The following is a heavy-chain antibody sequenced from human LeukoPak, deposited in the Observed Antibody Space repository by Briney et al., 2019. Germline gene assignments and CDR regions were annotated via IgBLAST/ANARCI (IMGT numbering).Heavy chain of an antibody. CDR3: ARAPPYYYDSSGYYVYGAPLDY. J-gene: IGHJ4*02. CDR1: GFTFSSYW. CDR2: IKQDGREK. D-gene: IGHD3-22*01. V-gene: IGHV3-7*01. Sequence: GGSLRLSCAASGFTFSSYWMSWVRQAPGKGLEWVADIKQDGREKYSVDTDKRRFTISRDNDKNSLYMQMNSLRAEDTTVYYCARAPPYYYDSSGYYVYGAPLDYWGQGTLVTVSS.